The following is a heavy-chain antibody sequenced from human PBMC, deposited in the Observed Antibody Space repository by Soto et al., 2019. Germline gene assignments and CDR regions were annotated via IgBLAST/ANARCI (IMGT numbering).Heavy chain of an antibody. CDR3: AKDRGNSYGSGNWFDP. CDR1: GFTFSSYA. CDR2: ISGSGGST. V-gene: IGHV3-23*01. D-gene: IGHD3-10*01. Sequence: VQLLESGGGLVQPGGSLRLSCAASGFTFSSYAMSWVRQAPGKGLEWVSAISGSGGSTYYADSVKGRFTISRDNSKNTLDLQMNSLRAEDTAVYYCAKDRGNSYGSGNWFDPWGQVNLVTVSS. J-gene: IGHJ5*02.